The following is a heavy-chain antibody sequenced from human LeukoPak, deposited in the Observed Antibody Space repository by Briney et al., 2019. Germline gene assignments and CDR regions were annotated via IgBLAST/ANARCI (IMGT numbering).Heavy chain of an antibody. CDR1: GGTFSSYA. J-gene: IGHJ4*02. Sequence: SVKVSCKASGGTFSSYAISWVRQAPGQGLEWMGGIIPIFGTANYAQKFQGRVTITADESTRTAYMELSSLRSEDTAVYYCASVGSGSYPFDYWGQGTLVTVSS. D-gene: IGHD3-10*01. CDR3: ASVGSGSYPFDY. CDR2: IIPIFGTA. V-gene: IGHV1-69*13.